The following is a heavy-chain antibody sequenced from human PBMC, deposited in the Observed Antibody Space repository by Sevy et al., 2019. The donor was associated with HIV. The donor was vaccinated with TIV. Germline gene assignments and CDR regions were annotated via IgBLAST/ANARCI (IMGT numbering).Heavy chain of an antibody. CDR2: TATDTGDT. J-gene: IGHJ4*02. CDR1: GYTFNRHG. V-gene: IGHV1-3*04. CDR3: ARDHAGSVEFYFYH. Sequence: ASVKVSCKASGYTFNRHGLHWVRQAPAQGLEWMGWTATDTGDTRYSQKFQGRLTITTDTSASTLYMELSSLTSEDTAVYYCARDHAGSVEFYFYHWGQGTLVTVSS.